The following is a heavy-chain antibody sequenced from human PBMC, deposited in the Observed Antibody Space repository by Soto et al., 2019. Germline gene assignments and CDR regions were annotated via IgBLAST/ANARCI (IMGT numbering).Heavy chain of an antibody. CDR1: GFTVRSNY. CDR3: ARARYSSSCPDY. Sequence: GGSLRLSCAASGFTVRSNYMSWVRQAPGKGLEWVSVIYSGGSTYYADSVKGRFTISRDNSKNTLYLQMNSLRAEDTAVYYCARARYSSSCPDYWGQGTLVTVSS. V-gene: IGHV3-66*02. J-gene: IGHJ4*02. D-gene: IGHD6-13*01. CDR2: IYSGGST.